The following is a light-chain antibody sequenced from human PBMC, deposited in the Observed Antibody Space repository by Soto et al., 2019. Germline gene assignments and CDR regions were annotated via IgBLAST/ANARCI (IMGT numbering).Light chain of an antibody. CDR1: QGISEY. J-gene: IGKJ3*01. CDR3: QRYGGTPYT. CDR2: AAS. Sequence: DIPMTQSPSSLSASIGDRIAITCRASQGISEYLAWYQQKPGKVPNLLIYAASTLHSGVPSRFSGNGSGTEFTLTISSLQSEDVATYYCQRYGGTPYTFGPGTKVDIK. V-gene: IGKV1-27*01.